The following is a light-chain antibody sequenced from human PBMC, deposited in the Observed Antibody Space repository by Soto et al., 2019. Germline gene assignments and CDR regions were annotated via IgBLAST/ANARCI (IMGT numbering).Light chain of an antibody. J-gene: IGKJ5*01. CDR2: LAS. Sequence: DIQMTQSPSSLSASVGDRITITCRTSQGISNYLAWYQQKSGEVPKLLIYLASTLRSGVPSRFSGSRSGTDFTLTISSLQPEDIATYYCQQYENLPTFGQGTRLEI. CDR3: QQYENLPT. V-gene: IGKV1-27*01. CDR1: QGISNY.